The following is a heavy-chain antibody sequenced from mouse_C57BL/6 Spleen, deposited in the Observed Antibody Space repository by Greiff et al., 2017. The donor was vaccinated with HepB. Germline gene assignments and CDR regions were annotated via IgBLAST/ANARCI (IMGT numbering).Heavy chain of an antibody. CDR3: ARSGSSGYGFAY. D-gene: IGHD3-2*02. J-gene: IGHJ3*01. V-gene: IGHV1-61*01. CDR1: GYTFTSYW. Sequence: VQLQQPGAELVRPGSSVKLSCKASGYTFTSYWMDWVKQRPGQGLEWIGNIYPSDSETHYNQKFKDKATLTVDKSSSTAYMQLSSLKSEDSAVYYCARSGSSGYGFAYWGQGTLVTVSA. CDR2: IYPSDSET.